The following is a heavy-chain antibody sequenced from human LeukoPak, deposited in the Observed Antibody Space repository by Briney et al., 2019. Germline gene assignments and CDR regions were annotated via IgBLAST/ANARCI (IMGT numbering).Heavy chain of an antibody. Sequence: SETLSLTCTVSGGSISSYYWSWIRQPPGKGLEWIGYIYYSGSTNYNPSLKSRVTISVDTSKNQFSLKLRSVTAADTAMYYCARDGIHYDSSGYDYWGQGTLVTVSS. CDR2: IYYSGST. J-gene: IGHJ4*02. V-gene: IGHV4-59*01. D-gene: IGHD3-22*01. CDR1: GGSISSYY. CDR3: ARDGIHYDSSGYDY.